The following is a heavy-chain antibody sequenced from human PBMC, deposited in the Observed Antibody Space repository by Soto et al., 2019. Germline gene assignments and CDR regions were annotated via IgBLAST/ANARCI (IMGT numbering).Heavy chain of an antibody. V-gene: IGHV3-15*01. J-gene: IGHJ3*02. D-gene: IGHD3-3*01. CDR3: TTDAPFYYDFWSGYDAFDI. CDR2: IKSKTDGGTT. Sequence: GGSLRLSCAASGFTFSNAWMSWVRQAPGKGLEWVGRIKSKTDGGTTDYAAPVKGRFTISRDDSKNTLYLQMNSLKTEDTAVYYCTTDAPFYYDFWSGYDAFDIWGQGTMVTVSS. CDR1: GFTFSNAW.